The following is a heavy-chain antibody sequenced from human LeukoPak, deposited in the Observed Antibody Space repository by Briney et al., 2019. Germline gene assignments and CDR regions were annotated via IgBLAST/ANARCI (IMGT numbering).Heavy chain of an antibody. CDR1: GGTFSSYA. V-gene: IGHV1-69*05. J-gene: IGHJ4*02. CDR3: ARGDITIFGVVTYSPIDY. CDR2: IIPIFGTA. Sequence: GASVKVSCKASGGTFSSYAISWVRQAPGQGLEWMGGIIPIFGTANYAQKLQGRVTMTTDTSTSTAYMELRSLRSDDTAVYYCARGDITIFGVVTYSPIDYWGQGTLVTVSS. D-gene: IGHD3-3*01.